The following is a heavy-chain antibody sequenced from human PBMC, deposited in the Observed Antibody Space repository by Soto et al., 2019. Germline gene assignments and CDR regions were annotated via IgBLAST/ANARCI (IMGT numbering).Heavy chain of an antibody. CDR2: IYPGDSDT. J-gene: IGHJ4*02. CDR1: GYSFTSYW. V-gene: IGHV5-51*01. D-gene: IGHD6-13*01. Sequence: RGESLKISCKGSGYSFTSYWIGWVRQMPGKGLEWMGIIYPGDSDTRYSPSFQGQVTISADKSISTAYLQWSSLKASDTAMYYCARLIRSIAAAGPFDYWGQGTLVTVSS. CDR3: ARLIRSIAAAGPFDY.